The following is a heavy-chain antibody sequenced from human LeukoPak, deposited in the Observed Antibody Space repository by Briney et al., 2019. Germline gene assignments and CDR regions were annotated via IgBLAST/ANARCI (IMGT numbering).Heavy chain of an antibody. CDR3: ARYDSRGSASTRFDY. CDR1: VYSLCKNYY. Sequence: RSETLSLTCAVSVYSLCKNYYWGWIRQPPGKGREGIGRIYGTGSTSYNPSLMNRVTMSVDTSKNHFSLQLTSVTAADTAVYYCARYDSRGSASTRFDYWGQGLLVRIPS. CDR2: IYGTGST. V-gene: IGHV4-38-2*01. J-gene: IGHJ4*02. D-gene: IGHD3-16*01.